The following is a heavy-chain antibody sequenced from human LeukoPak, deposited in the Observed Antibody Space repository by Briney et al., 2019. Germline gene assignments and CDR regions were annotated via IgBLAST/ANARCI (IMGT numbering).Heavy chain of an antibody. CDR3: ASSPVPAANWFDP. Sequence: GGSLRLSCAASGFTFSDYYMSWIRQAPGKGLEWVSYISSSGSTIYYADSVKGRFTISRDNAKNSLYLQMNSLRAEDTAVYYCASSPVPAANWFDPWGQGTLVTVSS. V-gene: IGHV3-11*04. CDR2: ISSSGSTI. J-gene: IGHJ5*02. CDR1: GFTFSDYY. D-gene: IGHD2-2*01.